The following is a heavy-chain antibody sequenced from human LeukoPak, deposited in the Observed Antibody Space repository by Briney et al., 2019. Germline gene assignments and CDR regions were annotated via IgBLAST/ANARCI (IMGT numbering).Heavy chain of an antibody. D-gene: IGHD4-17*01. Sequence: GGSLRLSCAASGFTFSSYEMNWVRQAPGKGLEWVSYISSSGSTVYYADSVKGRFTISRDNAKNSLHLQMNSLRAEDTAVYYCARDPSYGDYADYWGQGTLVTVSS. CDR1: GFTFSSYE. J-gene: IGHJ4*02. CDR2: ISSSGSTV. V-gene: IGHV3-48*03. CDR3: ARDPSYGDYADY.